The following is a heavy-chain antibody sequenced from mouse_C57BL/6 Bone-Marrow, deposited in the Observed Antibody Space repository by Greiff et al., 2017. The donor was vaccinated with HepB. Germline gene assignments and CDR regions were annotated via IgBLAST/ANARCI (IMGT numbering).Heavy chain of an antibody. Sequence: DVQGVESGGDLVKPGGSLKLSCAASGFTFSSYGMSWVRQTPDKRLEWVATISSGGSYTYYPDSVKGRFTISRDNAKNTLYLQMSSLKSEDTAMYYCARQGITTVVAPRAMDYWGQGTSVTVSS. D-gene: IGHD1-1*01. CDR1: GFTFSSYG. J-gene: IGHJ4*01. CDR2: ISSGGSYT. V-gene: IGHV5-6*01. CDR3: ARQGITTVVAPRAMDY.